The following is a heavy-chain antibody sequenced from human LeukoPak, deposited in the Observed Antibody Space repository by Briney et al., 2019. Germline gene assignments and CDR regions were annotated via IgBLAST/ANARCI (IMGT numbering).Heavy chain of an antibody. V-gene: IGHV4-34*01. Sequence: KPSETLSLXCAVYGGSFSGYYWSWIRQPPGKGLEWIGEINHSGSTNYNPSLKSRVTISVDTSKDQFSLKLSSVTAADTAVYYCARDYDFWRGHYYYYMDVWGKGTTVTVSS. CDR1: GGSFSGYY. D-gene: IGHD3-3*01. CDR3: ARDYDFWRGHYYYYMDV. CDR2: INHSGST. J-gene: IGHJ6*03.